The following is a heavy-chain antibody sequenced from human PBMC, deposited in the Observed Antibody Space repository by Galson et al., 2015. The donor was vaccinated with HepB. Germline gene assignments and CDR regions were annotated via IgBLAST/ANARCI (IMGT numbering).Heavy chain of an antibody. CDR3: AKAPGGVVGAIGYFDY. V-gene: IGHV3-30*18. D-gene: IGHD1-26*01. Sequence: SLRLSCAASGFSFSSYGMHWVRQAPGKGLEWVAVISYDGSNKYYTDSVKGRFTISRDNSKNTLYLQMNSLRAEDTAVYYCAKAPGGVVGAIGYFDYWGQGTLVTVPS. CDR1: GFSFSSYG. J-gene: IGHJ4*02. CDR2: ISYDGSNK.